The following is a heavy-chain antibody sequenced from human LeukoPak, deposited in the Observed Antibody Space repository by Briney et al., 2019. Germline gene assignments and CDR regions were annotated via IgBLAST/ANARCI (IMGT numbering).Heavy chain of an antibody. J-gene: IGHJ5*02. CDR3: ARGDSGSYYDQGWFDP. V-gene: IGHV4-59*01. D-gene: IGHD1-26*01. CDR1: GGSISSYY. Sequence: SETLSLTCTVSGGSISSYYWNWIRQPPGKGLEWIGYIYYSGSTNYNPSLKNRVTISVDTSKKQFSLKLSSVTAADTAVYYCARGDSGSYYDQGWFDPWGQGTLVTVSS. CDR2: IYYSGST.